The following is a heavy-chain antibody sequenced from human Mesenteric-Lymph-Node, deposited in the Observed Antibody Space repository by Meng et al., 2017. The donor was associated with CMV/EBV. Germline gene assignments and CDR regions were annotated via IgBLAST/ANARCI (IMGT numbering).Heavy chain of an antibody. CDR3: ARGRGVGNADAFDI. CDR1: GFTVSSNY. D-gene: IGHD2-8*01. V-gene: IGHV3-53*01. Sequence: GESLKISCAASGFTVSSNYMRWVRQAPGKGLEWVSVIYSGGSTYYADSVKGRFTISRDNSKNTLYLQMNSLRAEDTAVYYCARGRGVGNADAFDIWGQGTMVTVSS. CDR2: IYSGGST. J-gene: IGHJ3*02.